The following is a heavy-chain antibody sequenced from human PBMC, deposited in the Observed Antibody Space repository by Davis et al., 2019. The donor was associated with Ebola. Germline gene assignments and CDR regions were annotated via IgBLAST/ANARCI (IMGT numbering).Heavy chain of an antibody. Sequence: GESLKISCAVSGLTFTSYALHWVRQAPGKGLEWVTLISSDGRNTFYADSVKGRFTVSRDNSKNTLYLQMNSLTSEDTATYFCAIWEGHVKSFFGPFDYWGQGTLVTVSS. CDR1: GLTFTSYA. CDR3: AIWEGHVKSFFGPFDY. CDR2: ISSDGRNT. V-gene: IGHV3-30*04. D-gene: IGHD3-10*01. J-gene: IGHJ4*02.